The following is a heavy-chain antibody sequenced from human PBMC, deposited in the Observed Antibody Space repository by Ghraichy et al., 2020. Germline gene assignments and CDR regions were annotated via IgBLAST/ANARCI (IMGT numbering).Heavy chain of an antibody. Sequence: SQTLSLTCAISGDSVSNTGAAWNWIRQSPLRGLEWLGRTYYTSKWENDYAVSVKSRITINPDTSKNQVSLHLNYVTPDDTAVYFCLRTTDRNYADYWGQGTLVTVSS. D-gene: IGHD1-14*01. CDR3: LRTTDRNYADY. V-gene: IGHV6-1*01. CDR2: TYYTSKWEN. J-gene: IGHJ4*02. CDR1: GDSVSNTGAA.